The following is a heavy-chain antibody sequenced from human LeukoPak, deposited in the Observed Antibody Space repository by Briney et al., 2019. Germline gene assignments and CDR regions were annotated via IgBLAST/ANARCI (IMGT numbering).Heavy chain of an antibody. CDR3: ARGSLRWEIVVVPLDY. CDR1: GFTFSDYY. J-gene: IGHJ4*02. V-gene: IGHV3-11*01. Sequence: SGGSQRLSCAASGFTFSDYYMSWIRQAPGKGLEWVSYISSSGSTIYYADSVKGRFTISRDNAKNSLYLQMNSLRAEDTAVYYCARGSLRWEIVVVPLDYWGQGTLVTVSS. D-gene: IGHD3-22*01. CDR2: ISSSGSTI.